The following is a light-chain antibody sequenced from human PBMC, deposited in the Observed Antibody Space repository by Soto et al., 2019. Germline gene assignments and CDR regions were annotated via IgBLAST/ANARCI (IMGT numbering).Light chain of an antibody. Sequence: QSALTQPPSASGTPGQRVTISCSGSSSNIGRNAVNWYQQLPGTAPKHLIFSNNQRPSGVPDRFSGSKSGTSASLAISGLQPEDEADYYCAAWDDSLSWVFGGGTKLTVL. CDR2: SNN. CDR3: AAWDDSLSWV. V-gene: IGLV1-44*01. CDR1: SSNIGRNA. J-gene: IGLJ3*02.